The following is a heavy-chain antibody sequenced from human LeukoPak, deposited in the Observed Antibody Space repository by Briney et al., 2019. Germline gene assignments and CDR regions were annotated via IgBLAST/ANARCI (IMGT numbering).Heavy chain of an antibody. CDR1: GFTFSSYA. Sequence: GGSLRLSCAASGFTFSSYAMHWVRQAPGKGLEWVAVMSHDGSNKYYGDSVKGRFTISRDNSKNTLYLQMNSLRAEDTAVYYCAKLDSSGWSRPFDYWGQGTLVTVSS. V-gene: IGHV3-30*18. CDR2: MSHDGSNK. D-gene: IGHD6-19*01. CDR3: AKLDSSGWSRPFDY. J-gene: IGHJ4*02.